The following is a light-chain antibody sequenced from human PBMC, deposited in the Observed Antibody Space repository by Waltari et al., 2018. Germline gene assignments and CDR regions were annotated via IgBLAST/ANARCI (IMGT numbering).Light chain of an antibody. Sequence: HSALTQPASVSGSPGPSITISCTGTSRDVGGYNYVPWYQQHPGKAPKLMIYDVSNRPSGVSNRFSGSKSGNTASLTISGLQAEDEADYYCSSYISSDTLELFGGGTSLTVL. CDR1: SRDVGGYNY. CDR3: SSYISSDTLEL. J-gene: IGLJ2*01. CDR2: DVS. V-gene: IGLV2-14*03.